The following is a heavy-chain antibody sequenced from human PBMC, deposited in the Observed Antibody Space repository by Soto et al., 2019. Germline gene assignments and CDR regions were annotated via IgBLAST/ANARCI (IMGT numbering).Heavy chain of an antibody. Sequence: GGSLRLSCAASGFTFSSYGMHWVRQAPGKGLEWVAVISYDGSNKYYADSVKGRFTISRDNSKNTLYLQMNSLRPEDTAVYYCAKSGWLQLRGYFDYWGQGTLVTVSS. CDR1: GFTFSSYG. CDR2: ISYDGSNK. V-gene: IGHV3-30*18. CDR3: AKSGWLQLRGYFDY. D-gene: IGHD5-12*01. J-gene: IGHJ4*02.